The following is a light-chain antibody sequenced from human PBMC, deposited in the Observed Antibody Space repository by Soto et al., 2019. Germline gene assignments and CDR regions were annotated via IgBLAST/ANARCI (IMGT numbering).Light chain of an antibody. J-gene: IGLJ2*01. CDR2: VGTGGIVG. Sequence: QSVLTQPPSTSASLGASVTLTCTLGSFYSAYKVDWYQQRPGKGPRFVMRVGTGGIVGSKGDGIPDRFSVAGSGLNRYLTIKNIQEEDESDYHCGADHGSGSSFVFGGGTKVTVL. V-gene: IGLV9-49*01. CDR1: SFYSAYK. CDR3: GADHGSGSSFV.